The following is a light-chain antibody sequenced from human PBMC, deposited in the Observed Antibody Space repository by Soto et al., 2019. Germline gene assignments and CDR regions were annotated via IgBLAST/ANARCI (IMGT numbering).Light chain of an antibody. V-gene: IGLV2-14*01. Sequence: QPVLTQPASVSGSPGQSITISCTGTSSDVGGYNYVSWYQQHPGKAPKLMIYEVSNRPSGVSNRFSGSKSGNTASLTISGLQAEDEADYYCSSYTSSSTVVFGGGTKVPVL. CDR1: SSDVGGYNY. CDR3: SSYTSSSTVV. CDR2: EVS. J-gene: IGLJ2*01.